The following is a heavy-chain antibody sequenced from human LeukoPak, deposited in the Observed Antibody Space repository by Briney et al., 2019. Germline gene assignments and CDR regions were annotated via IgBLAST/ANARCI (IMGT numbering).Heavy chain of an antibody. CDR2: INHSGST. J-gene: IGHJ2*01. CDR3: ARAPQSDYGTHWYFDL. D-gene: IGHD4-17*01. V-gene: IGHV4-34*01. Sequence: SETLSLTRAVDGGSFSGYYWSWIRQPPGKGLEWIGEINHSGSTKYNPSLKSRVTISVDTSKNQFSLKVSSMTAADTAVYYCARAPQSDYGTHWYFDLWGRGTLVTVSS. CDR1: GGSFSGYY.